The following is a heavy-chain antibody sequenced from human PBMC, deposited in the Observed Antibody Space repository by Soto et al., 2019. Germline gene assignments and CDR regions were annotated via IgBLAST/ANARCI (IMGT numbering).Heavy chain of an antibody. V-gene: IGHV4-59*08. J-gene: IGHJ6*02. D-gene: IGHD3-9*01. CDR3: ARQLYDILTGYKDYGMDV. CDR1: GGSISSYY. CDR2: IYYSGST. Sequence: SETLSLTCTVSGGSISSYYWSWIRQPPGKGLEWIGYIYYSGSTNYNPSLKSRVTISVDTSKNQFSLKLSSVTAADTAVYYCARQLYDILTGYKDYGMDVWGQGTTVTVSS.